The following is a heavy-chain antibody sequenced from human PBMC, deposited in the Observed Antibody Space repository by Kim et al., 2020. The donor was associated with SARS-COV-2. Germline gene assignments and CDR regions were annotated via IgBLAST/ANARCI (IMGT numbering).Heavy chain of an antibody. D-gene: IGHD5-12*01. J-gene: IGHJ4*02. CDR3: ARVDSGYDIGIDY. Sequence: YPGSVKRRFTISRENAKNSLYLQMNSLRAGDTAVYYCARVDSGYDIGIDYWGQGTLVTVSS. V-gene: IGHV3-13*01.